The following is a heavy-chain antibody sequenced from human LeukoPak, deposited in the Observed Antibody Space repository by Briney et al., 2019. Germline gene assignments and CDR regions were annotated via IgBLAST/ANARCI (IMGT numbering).Heavy chain of an antibody. J-gene: IGHJ4*02. V-gene: IGHV3-30*03. CDR3: AREHDS. Sequence: GGSLRLSCAASGFTFSSYEMNWVRQAPGKGLEWVAVISYDGSNKYYADSVKGRFTISRDNSKNTLYLQMNSLRAEDTAVYYCAREHDSWGQGTLVTVSS. CDR1: GFTFSSYE. CDR2: ISYDGSNK.